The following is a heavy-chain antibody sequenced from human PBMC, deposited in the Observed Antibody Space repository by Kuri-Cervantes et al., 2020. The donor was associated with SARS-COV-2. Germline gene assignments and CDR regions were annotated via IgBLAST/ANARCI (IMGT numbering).Heavy chain of an antibody. CDR1: GGTFSSYA. CDR3: ARGINPGHLEWLQYYYPGLDV. Sequence: SVKVSCKASGGTFSSYAISWVRQAPGQGLEWMGGIIPIFGTANYAQKFQGRVTITADESTSTAYMELSSLRSEDTAVYYCARGINPGHLEWLQYYYPGLDVWGQGTTVTVSS. D-gene: IGHD3-3*01. CDR2: IIPIFGTA. J-gene: IGHJ6*02. V-gene: IGHV1-69*13.